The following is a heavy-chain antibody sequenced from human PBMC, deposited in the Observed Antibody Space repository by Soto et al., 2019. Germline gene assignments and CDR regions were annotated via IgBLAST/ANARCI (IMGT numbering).Heavy chain of an antibody. J-gene: IGHJ6*03. V-gene: IGHV1-3*01. CDR2: INAGNGNT. CDR1: GYTFTSYA. D-gene: IGHD5-12*01. Sequence: ASVKVSCKASGYTFTSYAMHWVRQAPGQRLEWMGWINAGNGNTKYSQKFQGRVTITRDTSTSTAYMELSSLRSDDTAVYYCAREGGYSGYDRLPPAGYYYYYYMDVWGKGTTVTVSS. CDR3: AREGGYSGYDRLPPAGYYYYYYMDV.